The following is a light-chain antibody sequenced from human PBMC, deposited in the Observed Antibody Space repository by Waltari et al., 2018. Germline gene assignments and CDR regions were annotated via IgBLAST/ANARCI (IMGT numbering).Light chain of an antibody. CDR3: QQYGSSPWT. J-gene: IGKJ1*01. CDR1: HSVSLSY. CDR2: GAS. Sequence: EIVFTQSPGTLSLSPGSRATPSCRSSHSVSLSYLAWYQQKPGQAPRVLIHGASNRATGIPDRFSGSGSGTDFTLTISRLEPEDFAVYYCQQYGSSPWTFGQGTKVEIK. V-gene: IGKV3-20*01.